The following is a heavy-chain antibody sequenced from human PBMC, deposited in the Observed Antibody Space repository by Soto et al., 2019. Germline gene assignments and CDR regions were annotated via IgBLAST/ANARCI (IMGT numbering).Heavy chain of an antibody. CDR2: IYYSGSA. J-gene: IGHJ4*02. CDR3: ARDLGDSSGYYYFDY. V-gene: IGHV4-31*03. Sequence: SETLSLTCTVSVGSISSGGYYWSWIRQHPGKGLEWIGYIYYSGSAYYNPSLKSRVTISVDTSKNQFPLKLSSVTAADTAVYYCARDLGDSSGYYYFDYWGQGTLVTVSS. CDR1: VGSISSGGYY. D-gene: IGHD3-22*01.